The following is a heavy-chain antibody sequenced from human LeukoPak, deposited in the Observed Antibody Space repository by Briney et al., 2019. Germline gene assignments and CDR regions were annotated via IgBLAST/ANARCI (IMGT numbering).Heavy chain of an antibody. J-gene: IGHJ4*02. V-gene: IGHV1-18*01. CDR1: VCRFPTFG. CDR3: ARGEPLFDY. D-gene: IGHD1-26*01. CDR2: ISAYSGKP. Sequence: ASVSFSCKPWVCRFPTFGLTRVRHPPGDGLEWMGWISAYSGKPRYAPKLQGRVTITTDTSASTAYMELRSLRSDDTAVYFCARGEPLFDYWGQGTLVTVSS.